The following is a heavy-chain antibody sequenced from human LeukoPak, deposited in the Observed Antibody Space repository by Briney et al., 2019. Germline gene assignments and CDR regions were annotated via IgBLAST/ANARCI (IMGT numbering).Heavy chain of an antibody. V-gene: IGHV1-69*13. J-gene: IGHJ4*02. CDR3: ARDLDSGSYYGY. CDR1: GGTFSSYA. Sequence: ASVKVSCKASGGTFSSYAISWVRQAPGQGLEWMGGTIPIFGTANYAQKFQGRVTITADESTSTAYMELSSLRSEDTAVYYCARDLDSGSYYGYWGQGTLVTVSS. CDR2: TIPIFGTA. D-gene: IGHD1-26*01.